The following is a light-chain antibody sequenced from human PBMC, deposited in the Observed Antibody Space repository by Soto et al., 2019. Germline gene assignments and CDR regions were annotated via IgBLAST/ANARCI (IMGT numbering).Light chain of an antibody. V-gene: IGKV1-5*03. CDR1: QTISSW. J-gene: IGKJ2*01. CDR2: KAS. Sequence: DIQMTQSPSTLSASVGDRVTITCRASQTISSWLAWYKQTPGKAPKLLIYKASSLETGVPSRFSGSGSGTEFTLTISRLQPDDFATYYCQQYNTFPSTLGQGTKLEIK. CDR3: QQYNTFPST.